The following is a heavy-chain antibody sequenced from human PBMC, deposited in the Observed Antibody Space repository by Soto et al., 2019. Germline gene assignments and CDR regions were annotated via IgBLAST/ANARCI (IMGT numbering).Heavy chain of an antibody. CDR2: ISGSGGST. V-gene: IGHV3-23*01. J-gene: IGHJ6*02. Sequence: GGSLRLSCAASGFTFSSYAMSWVRQAPGKGLEWVSAISGSGGSTYYADSVKGRFTICRDNSKNTLNLQMNSLRAEDMAVYYCSKEGLGDYDFWSGYSYYYGMDVWGQGTTVTVSS. D-gene: IGHD3-3*01. CDR3: SKEGLGDYDFWSGYSYYYGMDV. CDR1: GFTFSSYA.